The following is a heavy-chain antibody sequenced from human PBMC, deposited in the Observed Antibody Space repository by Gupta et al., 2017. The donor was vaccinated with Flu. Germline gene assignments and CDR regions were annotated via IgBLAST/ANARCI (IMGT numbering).Heavy chain of an antibody. Sequence: QVQLVESGGGLVKPGGSLRLSCAASGFTFSDYYMSWIRQAPGKGLEWVSYISSSGSTIYYADSVKGRFNISRDNAKNSLYRQMNSLRAEDTAVYDCARDYRAFEDTAMVPTMDVWGQGTTVTVSS. J-gene: IGHJ6*02. CDR3: ARDYRAFEDTAMVPTMDV. D-gene: IGHD5-18*01. CDR1: GFTFSDYY. CDR2: ISSSGSTI. V-gene: IGHV3-11*01.